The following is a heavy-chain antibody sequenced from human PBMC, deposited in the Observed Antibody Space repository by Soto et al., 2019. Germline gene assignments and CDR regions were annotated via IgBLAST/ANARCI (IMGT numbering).Heavy chain of an antibody. CDR3: ARHGGWDYYYGMDX. CDR2: IDPSDSYT. D-gene: IGHD2-8*01. V-gene: IGHV5-10-1*01. J-gene: IGHJ6*02. CDR1: GYSFTSYW. Sequence: GESLKISCKGSGYSFTSYWISWVRQMPGKGLELMVRIDPSDSYTNYSPSFQGHVTISADKSIITAYLQWSSLKASDTAMYYCARHGGWDYYYGMDXWGQGTTVTVS.